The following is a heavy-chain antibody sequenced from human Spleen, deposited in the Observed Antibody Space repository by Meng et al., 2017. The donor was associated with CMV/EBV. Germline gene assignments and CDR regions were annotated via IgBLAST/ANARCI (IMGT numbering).Heavy chain of an antibody. Sequence: ASVKVSCKTSGYTFSSHLMHWMRQAPGHGLEWMGVINPTAGHTSYAQKFQGRVSVARDTSTSTVYMELSSLRSEDTAVYFCARRSGTYYGFDYWGQGTLVTVSS. CDR2: INPTAGHT. CDR3: ARRSGTYYGFDY. J-gene: IGHJ4*02. V-gene: IGHV1-46*01. CDR1: GYTFSSHL. D-gene: IGHD3-22*01.